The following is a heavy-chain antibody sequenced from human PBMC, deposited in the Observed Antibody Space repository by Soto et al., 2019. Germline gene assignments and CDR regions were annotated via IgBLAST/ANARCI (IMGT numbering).Heavy chain of an antibody. J-gene: IGHJ4*02. Sequence: SETLSLTCTVSGGSISSYYWSWIRQPPGKGLEWIGYIYYSGSTNYNPSLKSRVTISVDTSKNQFSLKLSSVTAADTAVYYCARDRYGGFDYWGQGTLVTVSS. CDR1: GGSISSYY. D-gene: IGHD1-26*01. CDR3: ARDRYGGFDY. CDR2: IYYSGST. V-gene: IGHV4-59*01.